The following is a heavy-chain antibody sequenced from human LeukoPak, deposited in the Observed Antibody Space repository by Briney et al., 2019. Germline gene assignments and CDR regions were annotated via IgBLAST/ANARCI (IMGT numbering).Heavy chain of an antibody. CDR1: GFTVSSNY. J-gene: IGHJ4*02. Sequence: GSLRLSCAASGFTVSSNYMSWVRQAPGKGLEWVSVIYSGGSTYYADSVKGRFTISRHNSKNTLYLQMNSLRAEDTAVYYCAKEGLTTAWYYFDNWGQGTLVTVSS. V-gene: IGHV3-53*04. CDR2: IYSGGST. D-gene: IGHD6-13*01. CDR3: AKEGLTTAWYYFDN.